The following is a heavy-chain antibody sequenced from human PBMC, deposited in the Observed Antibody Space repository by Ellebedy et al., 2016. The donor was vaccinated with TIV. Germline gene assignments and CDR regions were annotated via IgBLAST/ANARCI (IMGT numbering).Heavy chain of an antibody. CDR1: GGSISSFY. V-gene: IGHV4-59*01. J-gene: IGHJ3*02. CDR2: IYYTGTT. Sequence: SETLSLTCTVSGGSISSFYWYWILQPPGRGLAWIGCIYYTGTTYYNPSLKSRVTISLDTSQNQFSLKVNSVTAADTAVYYCARTNAFDIWGRGTMVTVSS. CDR3: ARTNAFDI.